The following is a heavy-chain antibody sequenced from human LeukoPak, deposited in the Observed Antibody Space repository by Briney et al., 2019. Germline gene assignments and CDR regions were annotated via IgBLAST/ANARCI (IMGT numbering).Heavy chain of an antibody. CDR1: GYTFTNYW. CDR3: ARRLMYYYDTSGYDVAFDI. D-gene: IGHD3-22*01. J-gene: IGHJ3*02. V-gene: IGHV5-51*01. CDR2: IYPVDSDT. Sequence: GESLKISCKGSGYTFTNYWIGWVRQMPGKGLAWMGIIYPVDSDTTYSPSFQGQVTISADKSISAASLQWSSLKASDTAMYYCARRLMYYYDTSGYDVAFDIWGQGTMVTVSS.